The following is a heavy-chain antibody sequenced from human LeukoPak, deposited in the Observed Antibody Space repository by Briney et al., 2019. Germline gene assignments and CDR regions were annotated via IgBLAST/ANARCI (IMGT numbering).Heavy chain of an antibody. CDR2: ISDVGSHT. D-gene: IGHD3-10*01. V-gene: IGHV3-74*01. J-gene: IGHJ4*02. CDR3: ARGNFYSSSGSSPLDS. CDR1: GFTFSSYW. Sequence: GGSLRLSCAASGFTFSSYWMHWVRQAPGKGLVWVSRISDVGSHTFYADSVKGRFAMSRDNAKNTLYLQMNSLRAEDTAVYYCARGNFYSSSGSSPLDSWGQGTLVTVSS.